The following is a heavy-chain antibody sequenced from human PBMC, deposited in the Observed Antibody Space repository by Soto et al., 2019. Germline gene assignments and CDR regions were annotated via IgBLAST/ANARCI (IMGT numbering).Heavy chain of an antibody. J-gene: IGHJ4*02. Sequence: QVHLVQSGAEVNKPGASLKVSCKSSGYTFTSYGIVWVRQAPGQGLEWMGWISTYNVDTKYAQKFKGRVTMSTDTSTTTAYMELTSLTSDDTAMYYCARGGFAYGYLDFWGQGTLATVSS. D-gene: IGHD5-18*01. CDR3: ARGGFAYGYLDF. CDR1: GYTFTSYG. V-gene: IGHV1-18*01. CDR2: ISTYNVDT.